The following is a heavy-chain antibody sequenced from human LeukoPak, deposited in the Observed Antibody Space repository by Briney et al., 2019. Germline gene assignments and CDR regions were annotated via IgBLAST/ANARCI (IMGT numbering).Heavy chain of an antibody. J-gene: IGHJ4*02. CDR2: IYTSGST. D-gene: IGHD3-9*01. V-gene: IGHV4-61*02. CDR1: GGSISSGSYY. CDR3: ARGTILTGYYTHFDY. Sequence: PSETLSLTCTVSGGSISSGSYYWSWIRQPAGKGLEWIGRIYTSGSTHYNPSLKSRVTISVDTSKNQFSLKLSSVTAADTAVYYCARGTILTGYYTHFDYWGQGTLVTVSS.